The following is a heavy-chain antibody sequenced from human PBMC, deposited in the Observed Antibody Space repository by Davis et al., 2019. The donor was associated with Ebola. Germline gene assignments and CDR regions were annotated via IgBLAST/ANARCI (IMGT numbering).Heavy chain of an antibody. CDR3: ARIAAAGIYYYYGMDV. J-gene: IGHJ6*02. D-gene: IGHD6-13*01. CDR1: GFTFSSYS. Sequence: GESLKISCAASGFTFSSYSMNWVRQAPGKGLEWVSSISSSSSYIYYADSVKGRFIISRDNAKNSLYLQMNSLRAEDTAVYYCARIAAAGIYYYYGMDVWGQGTTVTVSS. CDR2: ISSSSSYI. V-gene: IGHV3-21*01.